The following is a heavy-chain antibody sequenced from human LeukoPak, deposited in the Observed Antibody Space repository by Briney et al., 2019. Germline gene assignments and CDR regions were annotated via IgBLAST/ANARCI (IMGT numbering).Heavy chain of an antibody. CDR3: ARDPNSSIWPEYFHH. J-gene: IGHJ1*01. CDR1: GFTFSSYA. V-gene: IGHV3-30-3*01. CDR2: ISYDGSNK. Sequence: GRSLRLSCAASGFTFSSYAMHWVRQAPGKGLEWVAVISYDGSNKYYADSVKGRFTISRDNSKNTLYLQMNSLRAEDTAVYYCARDPNSSIWPEYFHHWGQGTLVTVSS. D-gene: IGHD6-13*01.